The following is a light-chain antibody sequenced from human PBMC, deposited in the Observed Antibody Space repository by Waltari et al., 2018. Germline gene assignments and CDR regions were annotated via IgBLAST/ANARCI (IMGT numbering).Light chain of an antibody. Sequence: DIVMTQSPDSLAVSLGERATINCKSSQSVLYSSNNKNSLSWFQQKPGQPPKLRIYGASTRESGVPDRFNGSGSGTDFTLTISSLQAEDVAVYYCHQYYNTPFTFGPGTKVDIK. V-gene: IGKV4-1*01. CDR3: HQYYNTPFT. CDR1: QSVLYSSNNKNS. CDR2: GAS. J-gene: IGKJ3*01.